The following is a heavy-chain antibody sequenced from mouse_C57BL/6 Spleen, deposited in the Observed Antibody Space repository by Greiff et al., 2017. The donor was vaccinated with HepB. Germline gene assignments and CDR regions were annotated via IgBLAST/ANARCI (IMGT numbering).Heavy chain of an antibody. J-gene: IGHJ3*01. CDR2: INPSNGGT. CDR3: ARGEYYDYYVAWFAY. CDR1: GYTFTSYW. V-gene: IGHV1-53*01. D-gene: IGHD2-4*01. Sequence: QVQLQQPGTELVKPGASVKLSCKASGYTFTSYWMHWVKQRPGQGLEWIGNINPSNGGTNYNEKFKSKATLTVDKSSSTAYMQLSSLTSEDSAVYYCARGEYYDYYVAWFAYWGQGTLVTVSA.